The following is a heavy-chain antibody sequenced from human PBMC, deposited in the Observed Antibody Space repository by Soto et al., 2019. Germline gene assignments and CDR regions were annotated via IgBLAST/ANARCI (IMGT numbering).Heavy chain of an antibody. V-gene: IGHV3-11*01. CDR2: IDNFGGTR. Sequence: QEQLVESGGGLVKPGASLRLSCVASGFKLSDHYMSWIRLAPGKGLEWLAYIDNFGGTRYYAESMKGRVTVSRDNAKNSLFLQMDNVKIADTAVYYCARERRDGQDSAWYFDLWGRGTLFVVSS. CDR1: GFKLSDHY. J-gene: IGHJ2*01. D-gene: IGHD2-15*01. CDR3: ARERRDGQDSAWYFDL.